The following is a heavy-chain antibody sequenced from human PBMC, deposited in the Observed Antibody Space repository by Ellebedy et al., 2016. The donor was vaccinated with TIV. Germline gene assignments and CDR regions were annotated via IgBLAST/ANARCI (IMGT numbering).Heavy chain of an antibody. J-gene: IGHJ4*02. CDR2: ISSSSSYI. CDR1: GFTFSSYS. Sequence: GESLKISCAASGFTFSSYSMNWVRQAPGKGLEWVSSISSSSSYIYYADSVKGRFTISRDNAKNSLYLQMNSLRAEDTALYYCAKGANYDSSGYAFDYWGQGTLVTVSS. D-gene: IGHD3-22*01. V-gene: IGHV3-21*04. CDR3: AKGANYDSSGYAFDY.